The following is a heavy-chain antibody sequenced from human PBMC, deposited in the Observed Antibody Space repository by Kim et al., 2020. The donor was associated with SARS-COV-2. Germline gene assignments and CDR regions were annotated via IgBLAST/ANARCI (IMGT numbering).Heavy chain of an antibody. Sequence: SETLSLTCTVSGGSISSYYWSWIRQPPGKGLEWIGHIYYSGSTNYNPSLKSRVTISVDTSKNQFTLKLSSATAADTAVYYCARVVQSTGSFLYTSGWYYFDYWGQGTLVTVSS. CDR3: ARVVQSTGSFLYTSGWYYFDY. J-gene: IGHJ4*02. CDR1: GGSISSYY. CDR2: IYYSGST. D-gene: IGHD6-19*01. V-gene: IGHV4-59*01.